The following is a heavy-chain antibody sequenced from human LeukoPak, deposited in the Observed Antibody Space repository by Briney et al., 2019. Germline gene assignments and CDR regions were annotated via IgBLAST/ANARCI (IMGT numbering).Heavy chain of an antibody. D-gene: IGHD3-10*01. V-gene: IGHV3-21*01. CDR3: ARIPLGGMVRGVRRAPFS. J-gene: IGHJ5*02. CDR1: GFRFSSYS. CDR2: ISSSGSYI. Sequence: TGGSLRLSCAVSGFRFSSYSINWVRQAPGKGLEWVSSISSSGSYIYYADSVKGRFTISRDNAKNSLYLQMNSLRAEDTAVYYCARIPLGGMVRGVRRAPFSWGQGTLVTVSS.